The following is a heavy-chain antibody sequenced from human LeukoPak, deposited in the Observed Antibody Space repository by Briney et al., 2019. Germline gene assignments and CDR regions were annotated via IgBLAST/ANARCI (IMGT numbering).Heavy chain of an antibody. CDR1: GYTFTSYA. V-gene: IGHV7-4-1*02. CDR3: ARDSPPSGSYFGYYYYYYGMDV. D-gene: IGHD1-26*01. J-gene: IGHJ6*02. Sequence: ASVKVSCKASGYTFTSYAMNWVRQAPGQGLEWMGWINTNTGNPTYAQGFTGRFVFSLDTSVSTAYLQISSLKVEDTAVYYCARDSPPSGSYFGYYYYYYGMDVWGQGTTVTVS. CDR2: INTNTGNP.